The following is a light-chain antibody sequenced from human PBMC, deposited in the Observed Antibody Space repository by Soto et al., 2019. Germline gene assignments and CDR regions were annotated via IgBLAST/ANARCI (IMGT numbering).Light chain of an antibody. CDR1: SSDVGGYNY. Sequence: QSALTQPASVSGSPGQSIIISCTGTSSDVGGYNYVSWCQQHPGKAPKLMIYDVSSRPSGVSTRFSGSKSGNTASLTISGLQAEDEADYYCSSYTRSGTRVFGGGTKLTVL. V-gene: IGLV2-14*03. CDR3: SSYTRSGTRV. CDR2: DVS. J-gene: IGLJ3*02.